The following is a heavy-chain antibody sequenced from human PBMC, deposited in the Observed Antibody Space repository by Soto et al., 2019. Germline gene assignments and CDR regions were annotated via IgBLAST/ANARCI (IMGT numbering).Heavy chain of an antibody. CDR3: AHRFCTSGCYAFFDY. CDR2: IYWDDDK. J-gene: IGHJ4*02. Sequence: QITLKESGPTLVKPTQTLTLTCTFAGFSLSTSGVAVGWIRQPPGKALEWLALIYWDDDKRYSPSLKSRRTIPKDTSKHQQVLTCANLDPVDTATYYFAHRFCTSGCYAFFDYWGKGTLVTVSS. CDR1: GFSLSTSGVA. V-gene: IGHV2-5*02. D-gene: IGHD2-2*01.